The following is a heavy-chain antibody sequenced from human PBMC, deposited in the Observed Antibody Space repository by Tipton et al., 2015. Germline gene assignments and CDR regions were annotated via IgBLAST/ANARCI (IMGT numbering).Heavy chain of an antibody. CDR1: GFTFSLYW. J-gene: IGHJ6*02. CDR2: IKGDGSIS. V-gene: IGHV3-74*01. D-gene: IGHD3-10*01. Sequence: SLRLSCSASGFTFSLYWMHWVRQVPGKGLAWVSRIKGDGSISDHADSVKGRFTISRDNARNSLYLQMNSLRAEDTALYYCAKVLNARWYGEMDAWGRGTKVTVSS. CDR3: AKVLNARWYGEMDA.